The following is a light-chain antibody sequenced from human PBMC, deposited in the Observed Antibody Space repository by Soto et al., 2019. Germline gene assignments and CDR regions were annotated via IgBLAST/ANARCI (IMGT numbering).Light chain of an antibody. J-gene: IGLJ1*01. V-gene: IGLV2-14*02. CDR2: EVT. CDR1: SSHIGSSNL. CDR3: SSYTNINTRACV. Sequence: QSVLTQPASVSGSPGQSITISCTASSSHIGSSNLVSWYQHHSGKAPKLIIYEVTDRPSGVSNRFSGSKSGNTASLTISGLQAEDEAEYYCSSYTNINTRACVFGTGTKVTVL.